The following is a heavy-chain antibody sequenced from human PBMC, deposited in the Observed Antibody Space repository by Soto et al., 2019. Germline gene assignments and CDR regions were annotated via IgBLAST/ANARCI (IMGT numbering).Heavy chain of an antibody. J-gene: IGHJ4*02. CDR1: GGTFSIYT. D-gene: IGHD1-20*01. CDR3: ARDRDNSNGPNFDS. V-gene: IGHV1-69*02. Sequence: QVQLVQSGSEVKKPGSSVRVSCKTSGGTFSIYTISWVRQAPGQGLEWMGRVLPFLDITSYSQRFQGRVTITADRSTTTAYMELSSLRSEDTAVYYCARDRDNSNGPNFDSWGQGTLVPVSS. CDR2: VLPFLDIT.